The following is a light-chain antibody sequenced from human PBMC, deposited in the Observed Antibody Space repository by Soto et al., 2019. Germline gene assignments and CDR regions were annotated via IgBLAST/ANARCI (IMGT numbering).Light chain of an antibody. J-gene: IGKJ3*01. V-gene: IGKV2-28*01. CDR3: MQALQTRGFT. Sequence: DIVMTQSPLSLPVTPGEPASISCRSSQSLLHSNGYNYLDWYLQKPGQSPPLLIYLGSNRASGVPDRVSGSGSGTDFTLKISRVEAEDVGVYYCMQALQTRGFTFGPGTKVDIK. CDR1: QSLLHSNGYNY. CDR2: LGS.